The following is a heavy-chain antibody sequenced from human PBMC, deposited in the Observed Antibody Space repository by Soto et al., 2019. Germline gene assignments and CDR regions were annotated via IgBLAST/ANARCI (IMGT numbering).Heavy chain of an antibody. J-gene: IGHJ4*02. CDR1: GFTFSRYW. Sequence: EVQLVESGGGLVQPGGSLRLSCAASGFTFSRYWMHWVRQVPGEGLMWVSRVNSVESNTSYADSVKGRFTISRDNAKNTLYLQMNSLRADDTAVYYCVRGATAYDYWGQGTLVTVSS. CDR2: VNSVESNT. CDR3: VRGATAYDY. D-gene: IGHD1-1*01. V-gene: IGHV3-74*01.